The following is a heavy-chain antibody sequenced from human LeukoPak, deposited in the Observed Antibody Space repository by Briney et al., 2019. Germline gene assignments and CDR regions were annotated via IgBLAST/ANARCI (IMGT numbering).Heavy chain of an antibody. CDR3: AREKWELLSTDDAFDI. CDR1: GYTFTSYG. J-gene: IGHJ3*02. D-gene: IGHD1-26*01. V-gene: IGHV1-18*04. Sequence: GASVKVSCKASGYTFTSYGISWVRQAPGQGLEWMGWISAYNGSTNYAQKLQGRVTMTTDTSTSTAYMELRSLRSDDTAVYYCAREKWELLSTDDAFDIWSQGTMVTVSS. CDR2: ISAYNGST.